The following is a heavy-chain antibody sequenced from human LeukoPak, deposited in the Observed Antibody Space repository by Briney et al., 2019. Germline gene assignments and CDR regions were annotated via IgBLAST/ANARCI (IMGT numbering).Heavy chain of an antibody. J-gene: IGHJ4*02. CDR1: GFTFSSYR. Sequence: LGGSLRLSCAASGFTFSSYRMNWVRRAPGKGLEWVSSISSSSSYIYYADSVKGRFTISRDNAKNSLYLQMNSLRAEDTAVYYCAKDLGRYRNNYFDYWGQGTLVTVSS. CDR3: AKDLGRYRNNYFDY. D-gene: IGHD1-26*01. CDR2: ISSSSSYI. V-gene: IGHV3-21*01.